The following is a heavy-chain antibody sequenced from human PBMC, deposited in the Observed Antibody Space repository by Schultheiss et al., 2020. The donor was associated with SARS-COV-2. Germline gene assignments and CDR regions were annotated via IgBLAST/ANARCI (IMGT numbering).Heavy chain of an antibody. CDR3: ARDGVDGDNVGDFDY. CDR2: IWYDGSTK. D-gene: IGHD4-17*01. Sequence: GGSLRLSCAASGFTFSSYGMHWVRQAPGKGLEWVAVIWYDGSTKYYADSVKGRFTISRDNAKNSLYLQMNSLRAEDTAVYYCARDGVDGDNVGDFDYWGQGTLVTVSS. V-gene: IGHV3-33*01. J-gene: IGHJ4*02. CDR1: GFTFSSYG.